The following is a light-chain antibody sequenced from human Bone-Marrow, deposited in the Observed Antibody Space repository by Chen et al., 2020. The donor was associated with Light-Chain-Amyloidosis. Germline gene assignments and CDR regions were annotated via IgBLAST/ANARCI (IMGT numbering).Light chain of an antibody. CDR3: SSYTLTNTLV. V-gene: IGLV2-14*01. CDR1: SSDVGGDNH. CDR2: AVT. J-gene: IGLJ1*01. Sequence: QPALTQPASVSGSHGQSITISGTGTSSDVGGDNHGSWYQQHPDKAPKLMIYAVTNRPSWVPARFSGSKSYNTASLTISGLQTEDEADYFCSSYTLTNTLVFGSGSRVTVL.